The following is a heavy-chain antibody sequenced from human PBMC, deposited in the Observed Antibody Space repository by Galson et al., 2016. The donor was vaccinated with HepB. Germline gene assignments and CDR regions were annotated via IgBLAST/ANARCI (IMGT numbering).Heavy chain of an antibody. Sequence: SLRLSCAASGFTFSSYAMSWVRQAPGKGLKWASDISGSGSSTYYADSVKGRFTISRDNSKNTLYLQMNSLRAEDTAVYYCAKGDYSNYPVSFDYWGQGTLVTVSS. CDR3: AKGDYSNYPVSFDY. J-gene: IGHJ4*02. D-gene: IGHD4-11*01. CDR2: ISGSGSST. CDR1: GFTFSSYA. V-gene: IGHV3-23*01.